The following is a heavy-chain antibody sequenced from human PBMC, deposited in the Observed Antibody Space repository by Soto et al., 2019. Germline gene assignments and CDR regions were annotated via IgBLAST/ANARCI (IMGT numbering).Heavy chain of an antibody. J-gene: IGHJ5*02. CDR3: ASGRWDIVLVPGNWFDP. CDR2: MNPNSGNT. Sequence: QVQLVQSGAEVKKPGASVKVSCKASGYTFTSYDINWVRQATGQGLEWMGWMNPNSGNTGYAQKFQDRVTMTRNTSISTAYMELSSLRSEDTAVYYCASGRWDIVLVPGNWFDPWGQGTLVTVSS. CDR1: GYTFTSYD. D-gene: IGHD2-2*01. V-gene: IGHV1-8*01.